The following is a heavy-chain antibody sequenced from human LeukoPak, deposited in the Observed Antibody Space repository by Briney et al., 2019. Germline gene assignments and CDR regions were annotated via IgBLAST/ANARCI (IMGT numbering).Heavy chain of an antibody. J-gene: IGHJ4*02. CDR3: VKDYCSAGSCYFFDY. Sequence: GGSLRLSCSASGFTFSNYAMHWVRQAPGKGLEYVSAISSNGGSTYYADSVKGRFTISGDSSKNTLYLQMSSLRAEDTAVYYCVKDYCSAGSCYFFDYWGQGTLVTVSS. CDR1: GFTFSNYA. D-gene: IGHD2-15*01. CDR2: ISSNGGST. V-gene: IGHV3-64D*06.